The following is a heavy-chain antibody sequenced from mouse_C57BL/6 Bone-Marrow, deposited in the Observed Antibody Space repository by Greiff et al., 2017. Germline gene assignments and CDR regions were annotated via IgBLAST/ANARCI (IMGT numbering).Heavy chain of an antibody. Sequence: QVQLQQPGAELVKPGASVQLSCKASGYTFTSYWMHWVKQRPGQGLEWIGEIDPSDSYTNYNQKFKGKSTLTVDKSSSTAYMQLSSLTSEDSAVYYCARNYDYDVEFAYWGQGTLVTVSA. V-gene: IGHV1-69*01. CDR1: GYTFTSYW. CDR2: IDPSDSYT. D-gene: IGHD2-4*01. J-gene: IGHJ3*01. CDR3: ARNYDYDVEFAY.